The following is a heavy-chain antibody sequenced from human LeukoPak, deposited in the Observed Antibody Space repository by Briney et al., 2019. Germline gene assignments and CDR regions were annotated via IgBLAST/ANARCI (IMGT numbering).Heavy chain of an antibody. Sequence: GGSLRLSCAASGFTFSSYSMNWVRQAPGKGLEWVSTISGSGHSTYYADSVKGRFTISRDNSKSTLYLQMNSLRAEDTALYYCAKAVVVTATLDDAFDIWGQGTMVTVSS. CDR3: AKAVVVTATLDDAFDI. CDR2: ISGSGHST. J-gene: IGHJ3*02. D-gene: IGHD2-15*01. CDR1: GFTFSSYS. V-gene: IGHV3-21*04.